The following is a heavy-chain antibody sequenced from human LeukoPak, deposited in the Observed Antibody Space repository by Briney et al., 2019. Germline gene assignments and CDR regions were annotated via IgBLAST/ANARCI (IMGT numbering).Heavy chain of an antibody. D-gene: IGHD6-13*01. Sequence: SETLSLTCAVYGGSFSGYYWSWIRQPPGKGLEWIGEINHSGSTNYNPSLKSRVTISVDTSKNQFSLKLSSVTAADTAVYYCARVTGYMTEDFFDYWGQGTLVTVSS. CDR2: INHSGST. CDR1: GGSFSGYY. J-gene: IGHJ4*02. CDR3: ARVTGYMTEDFFDY. V-gene: IGHV4-34*01.